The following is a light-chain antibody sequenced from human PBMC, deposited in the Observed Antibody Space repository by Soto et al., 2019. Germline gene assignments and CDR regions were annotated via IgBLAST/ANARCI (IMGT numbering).Light chain of an antibody. CDR2: VAS. Sequence: DLQMTQSPSPLSASVGDTVTVTCRASQSVSGWLAWYQQKPGKAPKLLIYVASALHSGVPSRFSGSGSGTDFTLTISSLQPEDFATYYCQQANSFPITFGQGTRLEIK. CDR1: QSVSGW. CDR3: QQANSFPIT. J-gene: IGKJ5*01. V-gene: IGKV1-12*01.